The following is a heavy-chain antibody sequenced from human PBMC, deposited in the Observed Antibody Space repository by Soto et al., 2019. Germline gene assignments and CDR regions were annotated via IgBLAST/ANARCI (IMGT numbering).Heavy chain of an antibody. CDR2: IIPSFGTA. CDR1: GGTFSSYA. J-gene: IGHJ5*02. CDR3: SRGLYSYGPNWFDP. Sequence: QVQLVQSGAEVKKPGSSVKVSCKASGGTFSSYAISWVRQAPGQGLEWMGGIIPSFGTANYAQKYQGRVTITADEATSTTYMELHMLRSEDTAVYYYSRGLYSYGPNWFDPWGQGTMVTVSS. V-gene: IGHV1-69*12. D-gene: IGHD5-18*01.